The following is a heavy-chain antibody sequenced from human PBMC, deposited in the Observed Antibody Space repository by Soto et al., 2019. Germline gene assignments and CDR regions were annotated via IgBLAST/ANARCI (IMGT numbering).Heavy chain of an antibody. J-gene: IGHJ4*02. CDR3: AKPLLGYCSGGSCFRLDY. CDR1: GFTFSIYA. D-gene: IGHD2-15*01. CDR2: ISGSGGST. Sequence: GGSLRLSCAASGFTFSIYAMSWVRQAPGKGLVWVSAISGSGGSTYYADSVKGRFTISRDNSKNTLYLQMNSLRAEDTAVYYCAKPLLGYCSGGSCFRLDYWGQGTLVTVSS. V-gene: IGHV3-23*01.